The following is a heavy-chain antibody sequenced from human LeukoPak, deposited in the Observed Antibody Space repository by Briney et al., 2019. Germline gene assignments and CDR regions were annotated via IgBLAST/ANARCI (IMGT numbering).Heavy chain of an antibody. CDR1: GFTFSSYG. CDR3: ARVRRYSSSWSSYYYGMDV. V-gene: IGHV3-33*01. J-gene: IGHJ6*02. CDR2: IWYDGSNK. D-gene: IGHD6-13*01. Sequence: GGSLRLSCAACGFTFSSYGMHWVRQAPGKGLEWVAVIWYDGSNKYYADSVKGRFTISRDNSKNTLYLQMNSLRAEDTAVYYCARVRRYSSSWSSYYYGMDVWGQGTTVTVSS.